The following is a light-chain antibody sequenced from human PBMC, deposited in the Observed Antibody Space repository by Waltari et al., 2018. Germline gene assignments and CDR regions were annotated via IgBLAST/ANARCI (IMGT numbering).Light chain of an antibody. V-gene: IGKV3-15*01. CDR1: ESVASN. CDR2: HAS. J-gene: IGKJ1*01. Sequence: EIVLTQYPATLSLSPGERATLSCRASESVASNLAWYQQGPGQAPRLLIFHASTRATGIPAKFSGSGSGTEFTLTISSLQSEDFAVYYCQQYNNWPPSTFGQGTKVEIK. CDR3: QQYNNWPPST.